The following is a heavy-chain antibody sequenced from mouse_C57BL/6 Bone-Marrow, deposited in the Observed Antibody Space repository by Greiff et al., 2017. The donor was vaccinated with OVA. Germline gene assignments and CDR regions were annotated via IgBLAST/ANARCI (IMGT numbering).Heavy chain of an antibody. D-gene: IGHD1-1*01. J-gene: IGHJ1*03. CDR1: GYTFTDYN. CDR3: ARWLGSSYWYFDV. Sequence: VQLQQSGPELVKPGASVKIPCKASGYTFTDYNMDWVKQSHGKSLEWIGDINPNNGGTIYNQKFKGKATLTVDKSSSTAYMELRSLTSEDTAVYYCARWLGSSYWYFDVWGTGTTVTVSS. V-gene: IGHV1-18*01. CDR2: INPNNGGT.